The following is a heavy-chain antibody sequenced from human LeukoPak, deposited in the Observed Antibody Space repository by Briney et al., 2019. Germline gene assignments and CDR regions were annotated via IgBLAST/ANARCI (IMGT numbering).Heavy chain of an antibody. Sequence: GGSLRLSCAASGFTFSSYGMHWVRQAPGKGLEGVAVIWYDGSNKYYADSVKGRFTISRDNSRNRLYMQMNRLRAEDTAVYYCARDYYDSSGYYLAVYYYYMDVWGKGTTVTVSS. V-gene: IGHV3-33*01. CDR1: GFTFSSYG. CDR2: IWYDGSNK. CDR3: ARDYYDSSGYYLAVYYYYMDV. J-gene: IGHJ6*03. D-gene: IGHD3-22*01.